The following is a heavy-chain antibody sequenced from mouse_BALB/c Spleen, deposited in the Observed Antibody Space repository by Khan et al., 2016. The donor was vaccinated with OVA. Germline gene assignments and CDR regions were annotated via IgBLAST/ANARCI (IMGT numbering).Heavy chain of an antibody. V-gene: IGHV2-2*02. CDR3: ARTVIGTRDYAMDY. D-gene: IGHD2-14*01. J-gene: IGHJ4*01. CDR1: GFSLTSYG. Sequence: QVQLQQSGPGLVQPSQSLSITCTVSGFSLTSYGVHWVRQSPGKGLEWLGVIWSGGSTDYNAAFISRLSISKDNSKSQVFFKLHSLQANDTAIYYYARTVIGTRDYAMDYWGQGTSVTVSS. CDR2: IWSGGST.